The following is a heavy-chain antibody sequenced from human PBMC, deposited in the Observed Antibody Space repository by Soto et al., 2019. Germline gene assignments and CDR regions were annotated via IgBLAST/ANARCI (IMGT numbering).Heavy chain of an antibody. V-gene: IGHV3-33*01. CDR2: IGYDGSKK. J-gene: IGHJ6*02. CDR3: ARDLSISTNCTRPACYYYYGMDV. Sequence: QVQLVESGGGVVQPGRSLRLSCAASGFTFSNNGMHWVRQTPGKGREGVAIIGYDGSKKYYADSGKGRFTISRDNSKNTLYLQMNSLRAEDTAVYYCARDLSISTNCTRPACYYYYGMDVWGQGTTVTVSS. D-gene: IGHD2-2*01. CDR1: GFTFSNNG.